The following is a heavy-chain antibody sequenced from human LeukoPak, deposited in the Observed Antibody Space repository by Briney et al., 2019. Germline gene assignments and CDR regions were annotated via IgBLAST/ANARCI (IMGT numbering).Heavy chain of an antibody. Sequence: SETLSLTCTVPGGSISSYYWSWIRQPPGKGLEWIGYIYYSGSTNYNPSLKSRVTISVDTSKNQFSLKLSSVTAADTAVYYCARHELFGYGNFDYWGQGTLVTVSS. D-gene: IGHD5-18*01. CDR3: ARHELFGYGNFDY. J-gene: IGHJ4*02. V-gene: IGHV4-59*08. CDR1: GGSISSYY. CDR2: IYYSGST.